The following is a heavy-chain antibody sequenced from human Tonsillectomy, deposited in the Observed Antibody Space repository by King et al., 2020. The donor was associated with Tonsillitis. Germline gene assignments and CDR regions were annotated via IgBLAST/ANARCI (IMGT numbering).Heavy chain of an antibody. J-gene: IGHJ4*02. D-gene: IGHD3-3*01. CDR1: GFSLSTSGKC. Sequence: VTLKESGPALVKPTQTLTLTCTFSGFSLSTSGKCVSWIRQPPGKALEWLALIDWDDDTYYSTSLRTRLTISKDTSKNQEVLTRTNMDPVDTATYYCARINNDFWSGYADYWGQGALVTVSS. CDR3: ARINNDFWSGYADY. V-gene: IGHV2-70*01. CDR2: IDWDDDT.